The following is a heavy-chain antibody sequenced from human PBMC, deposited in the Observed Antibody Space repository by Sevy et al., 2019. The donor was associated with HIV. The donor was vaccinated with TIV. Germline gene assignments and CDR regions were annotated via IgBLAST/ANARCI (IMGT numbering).Heavy chain of an antibody. V-gene: IGHV3-23*01. J-gene: IGHJ6*02. CDR1: GFTFSSYA. CDR3: AKDLMGAMVRLGMDV. D-gene: IGHD3-10*01. Sequence: GGSLRLSCAASGFTFSSYAMSWVREAPGKGLEWVSGISGSGGSTYYADSVKPRFTISRDNSKNTLYLQMNSLRAEDTAVYYCAKDLMGAMVRLGMDVWGQGTTVTVSS. CDR2: ISGSGGST.